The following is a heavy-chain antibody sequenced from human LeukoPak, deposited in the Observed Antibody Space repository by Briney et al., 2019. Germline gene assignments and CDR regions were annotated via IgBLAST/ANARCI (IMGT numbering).Heavy chain of an antibody. CDR2: ISSSSSYI. V-gene: IGHV3-21*01. CDR1: GFTFSSYS. D-gene: IGHD2-2*01. Sequence: GGSLRLSCAASGFTFSSYSMNWVRQAPGKGLEWVSSISSSSSYIYYADSVKGRFTISRDNAKNSLYLQMNSLRAEDTAVYYCARGGVAPAAILTSYYYYYMDVWGKGTTVTVSS. CDR3: ARGGVAPAAILTSYYYYYMDV. J-gene: IGHJ6*03.